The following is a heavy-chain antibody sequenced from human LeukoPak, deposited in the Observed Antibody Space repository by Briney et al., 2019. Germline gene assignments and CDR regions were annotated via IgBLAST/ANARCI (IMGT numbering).Heavy chain of an antibody. CDR3: AKDGYSSIPGFHFEY. V-gene: IGHV3-11*01. CDR1: GFTFSDYF. Sequence: GGSLRLSCAASGFTFSDYFMTWIRQAPGKGLEWLSYISDSGYTKYYADSMKGRLTISRDNSKKTLYLHLNSLRVEDAAVYYCAKDGYSSIPGFHFEYWGQGTPVTVSS. D-gene: IGHD6-13*01. J-gene: IGHJ4*02. CDR2: ISDSGYTK.